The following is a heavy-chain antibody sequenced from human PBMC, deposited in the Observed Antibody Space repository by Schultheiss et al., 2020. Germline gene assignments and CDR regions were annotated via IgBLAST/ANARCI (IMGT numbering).Heavy chain of an antibody. J-gene: IGHJ4*02. D-gene: IGHD6-13*01. CDR1: GGSISSGGYY. V-gene: IGHV4-31*03. CDR2: IYYSGST. Sequence: SETLSLTCTVSGGSISSGGYYWSWIRQHPGKGLEWIGYIYYSGSTYYNPSLKSRVTISVDTSKNQFSLKLSSVTAADTAVYYCARRSWDSSSWRVFDYWGQGTLVTVSS. CDR3: ARRSWDSSSWRVFDY.